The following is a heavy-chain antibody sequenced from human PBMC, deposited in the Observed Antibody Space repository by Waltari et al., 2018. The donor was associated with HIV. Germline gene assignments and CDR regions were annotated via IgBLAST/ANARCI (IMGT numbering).Heavy chain of an antibody. D-gene: IGHD6-19*01. CDR2: MNPNSGNT. Sequence: QVRLVQSGAEVETPGDSVSVSCEASGYTFTSHDFNWVRQATGQGLKWMGWMNPNSGNTGYAQKFQGRVTMTRNTSISTAYMELSSLRSEDTAVYYCARGFTRYSSGWYGYWGQGTLVTVSS. CDR3: ARGFTRYSSGWYGY. J-gene: IGHJ4*02. V-gene: IGHV1-8*01. CDR1: GYTFTSHD.